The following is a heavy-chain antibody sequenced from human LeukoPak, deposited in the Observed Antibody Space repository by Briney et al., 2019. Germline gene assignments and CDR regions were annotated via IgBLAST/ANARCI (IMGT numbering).Heavy chain of an antibody. V-gene: IGHV1-8*01. CDR1: GYTFTSYD. CDR2: MNPNSGNT. J-gene: IGHJ4*02. CDR3: ARAPGLVDDYDSSGYYYSGDFDY. D-gene: IGHD3-22*01. Sequence: ASVKVSCKASGYTFTSYDINWVRQATGQGLEWMGWMNPNSGNTGYAQKFQGRVTMTRNTSISTAYMELSSLRSEDTAVYYCARAPGLVDDYDSSGYYYSGDFDYWGQGTLVTVSS.